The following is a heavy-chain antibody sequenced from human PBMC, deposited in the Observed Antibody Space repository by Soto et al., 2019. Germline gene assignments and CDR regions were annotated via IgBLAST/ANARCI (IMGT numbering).Heavy chain of an antibody. V-gene: IGHV1-69*19. CDR3: AREVQVHTPAFVY. CDR2: ISPMFGAA. J-gene: IGHJ4*02. D-gene: IGHD3-10*01. Sequence: QVQLVQSGAEVKKPGSSVEVSCQSSGGTFNTYAMNWVRQAPGQGPEWMGDISPMFGAANYAPKFQGRVTITADESTGTSYMQLSSLTSEDTALYFCAREVQVHTPAFVYWGQGTLVTVSS. CDR1: GGTFNTYA.